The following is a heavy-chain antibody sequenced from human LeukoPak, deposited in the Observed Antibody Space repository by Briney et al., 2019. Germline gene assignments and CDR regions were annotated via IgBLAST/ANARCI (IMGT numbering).Heavy chain of an antibody. CDR3: ARGPGVRGLDY. Sequence: PSETLSLTCAVYGGSFSGYYWSWIRQPPGKGLEWIGEINHSGSTNYNPSLKSRVTISVDTSMNQFSLKLSSVTAADTAVYYCARGPGVRGLDYWGQGTLVTVSS. J-gene: IGHJ4*02. CDR2: INHSGST. V-gene: IGHV4-34*01. D-gene: IGHD1-14*01. CDR1: GGSFSGYY.